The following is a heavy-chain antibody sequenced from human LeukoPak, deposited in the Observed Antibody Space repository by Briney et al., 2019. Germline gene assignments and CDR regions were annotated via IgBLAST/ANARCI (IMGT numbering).Heavy chain of an antibody. D-gene: IGHD3-10*01. CDR1: GGSISTRYYY. CDR2: IHDSGST. CDR3: ASLYFYGSGSFPNY. J-gene: IGHJ4*02. Sequence: PSETLSLTCAVSGGSISTRYYYWGWIRQPPGKGLEWIGTIHDSGSTYYSPSLESQVTISVDTSNNQFSLKLSSVTAGDTAVYYCASLYFYGSGSFPNYWGQGTLVTVSS. V-gene: IGHV4-39*01.